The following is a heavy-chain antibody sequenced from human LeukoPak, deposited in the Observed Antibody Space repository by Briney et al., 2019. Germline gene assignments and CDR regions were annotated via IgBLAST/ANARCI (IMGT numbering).Heavy chain of an antibody. CDR1: GYTFSDYG. J-gene: IGHJ4*02. CDR2: ISVSSGTT. CDR3: ARDVSPGYMDY. V-gene: IGHV1-18*01. Sequence: ASVKVSCKASGYTFSDYGVTWVRQAPGQGLEWMGWISVSSGTTTFAQNFQDRVTLTTDASTNTAYMELRTLRSDDTAVYYCARDVSPGYMDYWGQGTLVTVAS.